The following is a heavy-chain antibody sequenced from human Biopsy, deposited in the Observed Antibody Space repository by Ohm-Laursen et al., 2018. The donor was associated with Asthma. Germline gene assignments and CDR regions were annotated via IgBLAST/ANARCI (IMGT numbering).Heavy chain of an antibody. V-gene: IGHV3-30*18. D-gene: IGHD5-12*01. CDR1: VFLFRSFG. CDR2: ISYDGNHK. J-gene: IGHJ4*02. Sequence: SLRLSCAASVFLFRSFGMYWVRQAPGKGLEWVAVISYDGNHKFYDDSVKGRFTISRDNSKNTLYLQMNSLRTEDTAVYYCAKRRGYSGHDNDYWGQGTLVIVSS. CDR3: AKRRGYSGHDNDY.